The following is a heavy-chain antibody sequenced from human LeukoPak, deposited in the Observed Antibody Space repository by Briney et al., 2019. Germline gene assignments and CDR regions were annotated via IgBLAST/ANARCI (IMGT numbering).Heavy chain of an antibody. CDR1: GGTFSSYA. CDR3: ARWVYYYDSSGYYFDY. D-gene: IGHD3-22*01. J-gene: IGHJ4*02. CDR2: IIPIFGTA. Sequence: ASVKVSCKASGGTFSSYAISWVRQAPGQGLEWMGGIIPIFGTANYAQKFQGRVTITTDESMSTAYMELSSLRSEDTAVYYCARWVYYYDSSGYYFDYWGQGTLVTVSS. V-gene: IGHV1-69*05.